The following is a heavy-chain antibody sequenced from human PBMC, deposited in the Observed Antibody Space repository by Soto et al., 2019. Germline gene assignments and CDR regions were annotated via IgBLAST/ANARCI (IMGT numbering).Heavy chain of an antibody. J-gene: IGHJ5*02. Sequence: GGSLRLSCAASGFTFDDYTMHWVRQAPGKGLEWVSLISWDGGSTYYADSVKGRFTISRDNSKSSLYLQMNSLRTEDTALYYCAKAGRFLEWLFDWFDPWGQGTLVTVSS. CDR2: ISWDGGST. D-gene: IGHD3-3*01. V-gene: IGHV3-43*01. CDR3: AKAGRFLEWLFDWFDP. CDR1: GFTFDDYT.